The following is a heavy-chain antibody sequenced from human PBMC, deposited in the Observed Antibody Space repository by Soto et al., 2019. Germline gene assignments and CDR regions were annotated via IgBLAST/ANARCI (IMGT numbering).Heavy chain of an antibody. CDR1: GFNFSSSA. Sequence: PVKVSCKAFGFNFSSSAVPWGGQARGQRLEWIGWIVVGSGNTNYAQKFQERVTITRDMSTSTAYMELSSLRSEDTAVYYCAADQGGDRYYYYYGMDVWGQGTTVTVSS. J-gene: IGHJ6*02. CDR3: AADQGGDRYYYYYGMDV. CDR2: IVVGSGNT. V-gene: IGHV1-58*01. D-gene: IGHD4-17*01.